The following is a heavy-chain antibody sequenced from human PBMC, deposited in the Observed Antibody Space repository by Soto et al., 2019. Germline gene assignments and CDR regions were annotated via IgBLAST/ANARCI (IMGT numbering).Heavy chain of an antibody. J-gene: IGHJ4*02. CDR3: ACRGSDTAMVTFDY. V-gene: IGHV3-30*03. Sequence: QVQLVESGGGVVQPGRSLRLSCAASGFTFSSYGMHWVRQAPGKGLEWVAVISYDGSNKYYADSVKGRFTISRDNSENTLYLQMNSLRAEDTAVYYCACRGSDTAMVTFDYWGQGTLVTVSS. D-gene: IGHD5-18*01. CDR1: GFTFSSYG. CDR2: ISYDGSNK.